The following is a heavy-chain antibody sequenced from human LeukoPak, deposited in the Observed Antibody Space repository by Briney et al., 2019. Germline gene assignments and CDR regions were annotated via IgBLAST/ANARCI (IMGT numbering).Heavy chain of an antibody. CDR2: INAGNGNT. Sequence: GASVKVSCKASGYTFTSYAMHWVRQAPGQRLEWMGWINAGNGNTKYSQKFQGRVTITRDTSASTAYMELSSLRSEDTAVYYCARDRHGGNVVVVVDAPYYWGQGTLVTVSS. J-gene: IGHJ4*02. CDR1: GYTFTSYA. D-gene: IGHD2-15*01. CDR3: ARDRHGGNVVVVVDAPYY. V-gene: IGHV1-3*01.